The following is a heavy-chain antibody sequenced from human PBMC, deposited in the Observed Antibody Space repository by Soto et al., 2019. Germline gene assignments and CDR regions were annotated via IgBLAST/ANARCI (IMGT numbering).Heavy chain of an antibody. D-gene: IGHD3-9*01. V-gene: IGHV5-51*01. CDR2: IYPGDSDT. J-gene: IGHJ6*02. Sequence: PGESLKISCKGSGYNFANYWIGWVRQMSGKGLEWMGIIYPGDSDTRYSPSFQGQVTISADKSISTAYLQWSSLKASDTAMYYCATIRYFDHGGYYYGMDVWGQGTTVTVSS. CDR3: ATIRYFDHGGYYYGMDV. CDR1: GYNFANYW.